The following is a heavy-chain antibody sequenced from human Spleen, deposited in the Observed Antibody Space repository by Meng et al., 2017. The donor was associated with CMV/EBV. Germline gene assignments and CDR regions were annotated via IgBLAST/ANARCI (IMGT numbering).Heavy chain of an antibody. CDR2: ITSDSSI. V-gene: IGHV3-69-1*01. J-gene: IGHJ4*02. CDR1: GFTFSDYY. Sequence: GESLKISCAASGFTFSDYYMNWVRQAPGKGLEWVSSITSDSSIYYADSVKGRFTISRDNAKNTLYLQMNSLRAEDTAVYYCARDQDDFWSGYGDYWGQGTLVTVSS. D-gene: IGHD3-3*01. CDR3: ARDQDDFWSGYGDY.